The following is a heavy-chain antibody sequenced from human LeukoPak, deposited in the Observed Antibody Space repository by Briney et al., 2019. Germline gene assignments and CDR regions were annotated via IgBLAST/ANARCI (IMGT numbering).Heavy chain of an antibody. V-gene: IGHV4-30-4*01. CDR2: IYYSGST. J-gene: IGHJ4*02. D-gene: IGHD3-10*01. CDR1: GGSISSGDYY. Sequence: PSETLSLTCTVSGGSISSGDYYWSWIRQPPGKGLEWIGYIYYSGSTYYNPSLKSRVAISVDTSKNQFSLKLSSVTAADTAVYYCARVIGYGSSFDYWGQGTLVTVSS. CDR3: ARVIGYGSSFDY.